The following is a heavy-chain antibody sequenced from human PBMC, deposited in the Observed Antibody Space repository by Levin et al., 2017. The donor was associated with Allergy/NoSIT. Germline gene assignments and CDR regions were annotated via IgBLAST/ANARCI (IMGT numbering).Heavy chain of an antibody. CDR2: INHSGST. V-gene: IGHV4-34*01. J-gene: IGHJ5*02. Sequence: SETLSLTCAVYGGSFSGYYWSWIRQPPGKGLEWIGEINHSGSTNYNPSLKSRVTISVDTSKNQFSLKLSSVTAADTAVYYCARGVSPKYGSGSYPRLPVLDPWGQGTLVTVSS. CDR3: ARGVSPKYGSGSYPRLPVLDP. CDR1: GGSFSGYY. D-gene: IGHD3-10*01.